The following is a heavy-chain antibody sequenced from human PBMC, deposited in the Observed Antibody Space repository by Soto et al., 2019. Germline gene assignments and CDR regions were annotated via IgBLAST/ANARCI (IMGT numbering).Heavy chain of an antibody. J-gene: IGHJ4*02. V-gene: IGHV3-30-3*01. CDR2: ITYDGNNK. CDR3: ARDGVSSTEYTWNYGTYLDY. CDR1: GFNYRTHT. D-gene: IGHD1-7*01. Sequence: PGGSLRLSFAAPGFNYRTHTMHWFHPAPGKGLGRVEVITYDGNNKFSADCVKGRFTSFRDSRKQSMYMQMKSLRPDDTAMYSCARDGVSSTEYTWNYGTYLDYWGQGAMLTVSS.